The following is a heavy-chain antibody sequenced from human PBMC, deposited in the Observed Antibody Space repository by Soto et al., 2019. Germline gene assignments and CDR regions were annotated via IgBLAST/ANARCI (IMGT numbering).Heavy chain of an antibody. Sequence: QVHLVESGGGVVQPGRSLRLSCVASGFTFDTYGIHWFRQAPGKGLQWVALISYEGSNTYYADSVRGRFTISRDNSKNTLYLQINALRPEDTGVYYCARVTPGNNLYYFSGLDVWGQGTSVTVSS. D-gene: IGHD1-1*01. CDR2: ISYEGSNT. J-gene: IGHJ6*02. CDR1: GFTFDTYG. V-gene: IGHV3-30-3*01. CDR3: ARVTPGNNLYYFSGLDV.